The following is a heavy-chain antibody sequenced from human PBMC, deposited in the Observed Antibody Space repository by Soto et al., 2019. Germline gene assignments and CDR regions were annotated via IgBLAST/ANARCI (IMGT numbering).Heavy chain of an antibody. J-gene: IGHJ5*01. CDR1: GDTSVGRGGY. V-gene: IGHV4-39*01. Sequence: SEIMCDPWSVGGDTSVGRGGYRSRIKQNPGKGLEWIGSIYYSGSTYYNPSLKSRVTISVDTSKNQFSLKLSSVTAADTPVYYCAIVILRQRSASDIFSRSRHSWGTGPPVTASS. CDR3: AIVILRQRSASDIFSRSRHS. CDR2: IYYSGST. D-gene: IGHD2-15*01.